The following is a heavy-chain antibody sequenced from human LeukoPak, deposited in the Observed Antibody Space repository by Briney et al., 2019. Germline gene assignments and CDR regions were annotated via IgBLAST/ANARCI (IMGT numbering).Heavy chain of an antibody. V-gene: IGHV1-18*01. J-gene: IGHJ4*02. CDR2: ISAYNGNT. D-gene: IGHD3-3*01. Sequence: ASVKVSCKASGYTFTSYGISWVRQAPGQGLEWMGWISAYNGNTNYAQKFQGRVTMTRDTSISTAYMELSRLRSDDTAVYYCARDDYDFWSGYYIYFDYWGQGTLVTVSS. CDR1: GYTFTSYG. CDR3: ARDDYDFWSGYYIYFDY.